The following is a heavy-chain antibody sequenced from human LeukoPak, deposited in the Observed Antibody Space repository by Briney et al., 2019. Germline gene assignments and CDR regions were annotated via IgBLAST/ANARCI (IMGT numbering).Heavy chain of an antibody. CDR1: GYTFTGYY. D-gene: IGHD1-7*01. CDR2: INPNSGGT. V-gene: IGHV1-2*02. CDR3: ARVSTGTTFFDY. J-gene: IGHJ4*02. Sequence: ASVKVSCKASGYTFTGYYMHWVRRAPGQGLEWMGWINPNSGGTNYAQKFQGRVTMTRDTSISTAYMDLSRLRSDDTAVYYCARVSTGTTFFDYWGQGTLVTVSS.